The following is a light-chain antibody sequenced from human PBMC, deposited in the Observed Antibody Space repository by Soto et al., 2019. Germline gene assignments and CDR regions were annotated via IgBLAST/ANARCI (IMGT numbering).Light chain of an antibody. V-gene: IGLV2-8*01. CDR1: SSDVGGYNY. CDR2: EVS. Sequence: QSALTQPPCASLSPGQSVTISCTGTSSDVGGYNYVSWYQQHPGKAPKLMIYEVSERPSGVPDRFSGSKSSNTASLTVSGLQAEDEADYYCSSYAGSNNFVFGTGTKVTVL. J-gene: IGLJ1*01. CDR3: SSYAGSNNFV.